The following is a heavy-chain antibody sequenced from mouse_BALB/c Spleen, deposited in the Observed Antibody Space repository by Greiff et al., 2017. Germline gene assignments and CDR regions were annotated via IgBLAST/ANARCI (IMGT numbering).Heavy chain of an antibody. Sequence: QVHVKQSGPGLVAPSQSLSITCTVSGFSLTGYGVNWVRQPPGKGLEWLGMIWGDGSTDYNSALKSRLSISKDNSKSQVFLKMNSLQTDDTARYYCARALYYGNYDYYAMDYWGQGTSVTVSS. V-gene: IGHV2-6-7*01. CDR2: IWGDGST. CDR3: ARALYYGNYDYYAMDY. D-gene: IGHD2-1*01. CDR1: GFSLTGYG. J-gene: IGHJ4*01.